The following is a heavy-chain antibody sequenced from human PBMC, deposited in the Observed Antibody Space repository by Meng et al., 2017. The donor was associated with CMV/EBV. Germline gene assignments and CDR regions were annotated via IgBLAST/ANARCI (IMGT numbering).Heavy chain of an antibody. CDR1: GFTFSSYW. Sequence: ETLSLTCAASGFTFSSYWMSWVRQAPGKGLEWVANIKQDGSEKYYVDSVKGRFTISRDNAKNSLYLQMNSLRAEDTALYYCAKDKWRHIVVVPGFDYWGQGTLVTVSS. D-gene: IGHD2-2*01. CDR2: IKQDGSEK. CDR3: AKDKWRHIVVVPGFDY. V-gene: IGHV3-7*03. J-gene: IGHJ4*02.